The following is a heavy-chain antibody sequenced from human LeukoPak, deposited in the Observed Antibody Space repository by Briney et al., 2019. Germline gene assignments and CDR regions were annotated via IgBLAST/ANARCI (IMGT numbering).Heavy chain of an antibody. V-gene: IGHV4-39*07. Sequence: SETLSLTCTVSGGSISSSSYYWGWIRQPPGKGLEWIGSIYYSGSTYYNPSLKSRVTISVDTSKNQFSLKLSSVTAADTAVYYCARDPLVGASGRNWFDPWGQGTLVTVSS. D-gene: IGHD1-26*01. CDR1: GGSISSSSYY. CDR2: IYYSGST. CDR3: ARDPLVGASGRNWFDP. J-gene: IGHJ5*02.